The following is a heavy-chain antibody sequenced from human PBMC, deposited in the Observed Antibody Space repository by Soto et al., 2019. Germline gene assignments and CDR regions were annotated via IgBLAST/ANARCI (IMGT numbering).Heavy chain of an antibody. CDR3: APTGTNGDYGDWFDP. V-gene: IGHV2-5*02. CDR1: GFSLSTSGVG. D-gene: IGHD4-17*01. Sequence: QITLKESGPTLVKPTQTLTLTCTFSGFSLSTSGVGVGWIRQPPGKALEWLALIYWDDDKRYSPSLKSRLTITKDTSKNQVVLTMTHMDPVDTATYYCAPTGTNGDYGDWFDPWGQGTLVTVSS. CDR2: IYWDDDK. J-gene: IGHJ5*02.